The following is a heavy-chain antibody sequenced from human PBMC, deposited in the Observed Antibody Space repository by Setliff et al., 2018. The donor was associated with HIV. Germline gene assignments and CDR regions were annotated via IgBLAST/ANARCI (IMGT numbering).Heavy chain of an antibody. D-gene: IGHD3-10*01. J-gene: IGHJ5*02. CDR2: VNAANGYT. CDR1: GYTFTSYH. Sequence: ASVKVSCKASGYTFTSYHMHWVRQAPGQRLEWMGWVNAANGYTKYSQKFQGGVTITRDTSANTAYMELSSLRSEDTAVYYCARPRSGGSGSYSWFDPWGQGTLVTVSS. V-gene: IGHV1-3*01. CDR3: ARPRSGGSGSYSWFDP.